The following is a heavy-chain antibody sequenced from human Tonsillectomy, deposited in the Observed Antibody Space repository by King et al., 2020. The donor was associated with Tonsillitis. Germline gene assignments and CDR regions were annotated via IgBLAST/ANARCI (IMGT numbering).Heavy chain of an antibody. Sequence: QVQLVESGGGVVQPGRSLRLSCAASGFIFSDYAVHWVRQAPGKGLEWVAAIAYDGSNKYFGDSVKGRFSISRDNSKNTLYLQMDSLRPEDTAVYYWATEEDTSGYDPYYFDSWGQGTLVTVSS. CDR3: ATEEDTSGYDPYYFDS. CDR2: IAYDGSNK. J-gene: IGHJ4*02. V-gene: IGHV3-30*01. CDR1: GFIFSDYA. D-gene: IGHD5-12*01.